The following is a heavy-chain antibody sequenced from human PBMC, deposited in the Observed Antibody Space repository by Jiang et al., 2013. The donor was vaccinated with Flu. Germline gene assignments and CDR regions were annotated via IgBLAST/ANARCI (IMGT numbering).Heavy chain of an antibody. CDR3: ARPTNLDSSGSDAFDI. V-gene: IGHV5-51*01. J-gene: IGHJ3*02. D-gene: IGHD3-22*01. Sequence: LEWMGIIYPGDSDTRYSPSLQGQVTISADKSISTAYLQWSSLKASDTAMYYCARPTNLDSSGSDAFDIWGQGTMVTVSS. CDR2: IYPGDSDT.